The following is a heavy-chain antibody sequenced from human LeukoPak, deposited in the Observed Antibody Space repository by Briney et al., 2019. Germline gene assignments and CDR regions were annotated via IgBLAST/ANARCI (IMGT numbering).Heavy chain of an antibody. D-gene: IGHD1-26*01. CDR1: GGSISSYY. Sequence: PSETLSLTCTVSGGSISSYYWSWIRQPPGKGLEWIGYIYYSGSTNYNPSLKSRVTISVDTSKNQFSLKLSSVTAADTAVYYCARVGSGSYQAALDYWGQGTLVTVSS. CDR3: ARVGSGSYQAALDY. J-gene: IGHJ4*02. V-gene: IGHV4-59*01. CDR2: IYYSGST.